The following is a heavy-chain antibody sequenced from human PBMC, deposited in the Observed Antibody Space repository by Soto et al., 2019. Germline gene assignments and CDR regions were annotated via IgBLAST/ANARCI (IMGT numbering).Heavy chain of an antibody. Sequence: ASVKVSCKTSGYTFSNSGITWVRQAPGQPLEWLGWISLYSDGTNYAQKLQGRVSMTTDTSTTTAYMELRSLRSDDTAVYYCARVVPGAEAWFDPWGQGTLVTV. CDR3: ARVVPGAEAWFDP. V-gene: IGHV1-18*01. J-gene: IGHJ5*02. CDR2: ISLYSDGT. D-gene: IGHD2-2*01. CDR1: GYTFSNSG.